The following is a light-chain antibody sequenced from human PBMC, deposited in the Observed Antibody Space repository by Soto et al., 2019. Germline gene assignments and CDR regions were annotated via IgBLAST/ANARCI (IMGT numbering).Light chain of an antibody. V-gene: IGKV1-8*01. Sequence: AIRMTQSPSSLSASTGDRVTITCRASQGISSYLAWYQQKPGKAPKLLIYAASTLQSGVPSRFSGSGSGTDFTLTISCLKSEDFATYYCQQYYSYPLFGQGTKV. CDR2: AAS. CDR1: QGISSY. CDR3: QQYYSYPL. J-gene: IGKJ1*01.